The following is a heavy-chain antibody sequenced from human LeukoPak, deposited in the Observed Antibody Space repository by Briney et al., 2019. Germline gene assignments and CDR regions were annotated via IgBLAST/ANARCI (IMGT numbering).Heavy chain of an antibody. D-gene: IGHD6-13*01. CDR1: SGSISSYY. J-gene: IGHJ4*02. CDR2: IYYSGST. V-gene: IGHV4-59*01. Sequence: PSETLSLTCTVSSGSISSYYWSWIRQPPGKGLQWIGYIYYSGSTNYNPSLQSRVTISVDTSKKQFSLKVSSVTAADTAVYYCAREAAVGTGGFDYWGQGTLVTVSS. CDR3: AREAAVGTGGFDY.